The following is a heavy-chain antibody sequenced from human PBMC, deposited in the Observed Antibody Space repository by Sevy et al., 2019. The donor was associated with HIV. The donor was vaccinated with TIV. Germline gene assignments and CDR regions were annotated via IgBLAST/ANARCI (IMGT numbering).Heavy chain of an antibody. CDR2: IIPIFGTA. CDR3: ARGGQEGRGYCSGGSCLYYFDY. D-gene: IGHD2-15*01. V-gene: IGHV1-69*13. J-gene: IGHJ4*02. CDR1: GGTFSSYA. Sequence: ASVKVSCKASGGTFSSYAISWVRQAPGQGLEWMGGIIPIFGTANYAQKFQGRVTITADESTSTAYMEPSSLRSEDTAVYYCARGGQEGRGYCSGGSCLYYFDYWGQGTLVTVSS.